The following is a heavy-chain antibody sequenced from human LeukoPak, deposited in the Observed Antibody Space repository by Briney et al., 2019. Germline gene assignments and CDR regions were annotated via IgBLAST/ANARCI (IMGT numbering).Heavy chain of an antibody. J-gene: IGHJ3*02. CDR2: INSDGSST. Sequence: GGSLRLSCAASGFTFSSYWMHWVRQAPGKGLVWVSRINSDGSSTSYADSVKGRFTISRDNSKNTLYLQMNSLRAKDTAVYYCAKDSYYDSSGYPAIWGQGTMVTVSS. D-gene: IGHD3-22*01. CDR1: GFTFSSYW. CDR3: AKDSYYDSSGYPAI. V-gene: IGHV3-74*01.